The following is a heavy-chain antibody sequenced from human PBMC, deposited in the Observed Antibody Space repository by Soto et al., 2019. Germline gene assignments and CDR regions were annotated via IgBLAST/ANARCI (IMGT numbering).Heavy chain of an antibody. J-gene: IGHJ4*02. CDR3: ARESVGQLVVDY. CDR2: TYYRSKWYN. Sequence: QVQLQQSGPGLVKPSQTLSLTCAISGDSVSSNSAAWNWIRQSPSRGLEWLGRTYYRSKWYNDYAVSVKSRXXIXPXXSKNQCSLQLNSVTPEDTAVYYCARESVGQLVVDYWGQGTLVTVSS. CDR1: GDSVSSNSAA. V-gene: IGHV6-1*01. D-gene: IGHD6-13*01.